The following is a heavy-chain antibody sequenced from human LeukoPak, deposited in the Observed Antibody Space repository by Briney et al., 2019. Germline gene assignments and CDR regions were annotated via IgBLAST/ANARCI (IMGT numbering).Heavy chain of an antibody. CDR1: GFTFSNFG. CDR3: AKGGSYIAGWFDP. CDR2: VWYDGNNK. J-gene: IGHJ5*02. D-gene: IGHD1-26*01. V-gene: IGHV3-33*06. Sequence: GGSLRLSCAASGFTFSNFGMHWVRQAPGKGLEWVAIVWYDGNNKYYADSVKGRFTISRDNSKNTVYLQMNSLRAEDTALYYCAKGGSYIAGWFDPWGQGTLVTVSS.